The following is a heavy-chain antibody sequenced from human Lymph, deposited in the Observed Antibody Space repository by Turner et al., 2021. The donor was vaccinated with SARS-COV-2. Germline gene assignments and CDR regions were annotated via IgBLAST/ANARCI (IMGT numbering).Heavy chain of an antibody. CDR2: ISGSGGST. Sequence: EVQLLESGGGLVQPGGSLRLSCSASGFTFSSYARSWVRQAPGKGLQWVSTISGSGGSTYYADSVKGRFTISRDKSKNTLYLQMNSLRAEDTAVYYCAKNEMAMIVVVITLFDYWGQGTLVTVSS. J-gene: IGHJ4*02. CDR3: AKNEMAMIVVVITLFDY. V-gene: IGHV3-23*01. CDR1: GFTFSSYA. D-gene: IGHD3-22*01.